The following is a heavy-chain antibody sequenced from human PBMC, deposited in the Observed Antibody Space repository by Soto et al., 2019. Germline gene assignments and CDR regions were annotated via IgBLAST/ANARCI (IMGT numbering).Heavy chain of an antibody. CDR2: ITYEGHT. CDR3: ASPKKGQFASDTTFFDY. CDR1: GGSITSTSYS. J-gene: IGHJ4*01. Sequence: QVQLQESGPGLVKPSETLSLSCTVSGGSITSTSYSWAWIRQPPGKTLEWIGSITYEGHTHYNPTLYSRLTISRDTSQNQFSLKLSSVTAADTAIYYCASPKKGQFASDTTFFDYWGHGTLVSVSP. D-gene: IGHD1-1*01. V-gene: IGHV4-39*01.